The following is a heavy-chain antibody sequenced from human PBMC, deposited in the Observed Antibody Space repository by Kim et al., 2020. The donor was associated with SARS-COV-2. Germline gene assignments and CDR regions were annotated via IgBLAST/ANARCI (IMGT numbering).Heavy chain of an antibody. J-gene: IGHJ6*02. V-gene: IGHV3-11*01. CDR3: ARVPAGVGATANYYYYYGMDV. D-gene: IGHD1-26*01. Sequence: GGSLRLSCAASGFTFSDYYMSWIRQAPGKGLEWVSYISSSGSTIYYADSVKGRFTISRDNAKNSLYLQMNSLRAEDTAVYYCARVPAGVGATANYYYYYGMDVWGQGTTVTVSS. CDR2: ISSSGSTI. CDR1: GFTFSDYY.